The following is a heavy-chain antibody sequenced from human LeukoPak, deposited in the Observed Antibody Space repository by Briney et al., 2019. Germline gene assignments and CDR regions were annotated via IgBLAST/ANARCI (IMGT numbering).Heavy chain of an antibody. V-gene: IGHV3-30*09. CDR3: ARSRSSTSCSRRFDP. CDR2: ISYDGSNK. Sequence: PGRSLRLSXAASGFTFSSYAMHWVRQAPGKGLEWVAVISYDGSNKYYADSVKGRFAISRDNSKNTLYLQMNSLRAEDTAVYYCARSRSSTSCSRRFDPWGQGTLVTVSS. CDR1: GFTFSSYA. D-gene: IGHD2-2*01. J-gene: IGHJ5*02.